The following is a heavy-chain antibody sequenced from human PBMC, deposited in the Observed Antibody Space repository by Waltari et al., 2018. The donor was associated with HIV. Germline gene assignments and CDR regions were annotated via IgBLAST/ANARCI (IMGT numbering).Heavy chain of an antibody. V-gene: IGHV3-23*01. J-gene: IGHJ6*02. CDR3: AKGHYDFWSGSYYYGMDV. CDR2: ISGSWGST. CDR1: GFTFSSYA. Sequence: EVQLLESGGGLVQPGGSLRLSCAASGFTFSSYAMSWVRQAPGKGLGWVAAISGSWGSTDYADSEKGRFTISRDNSKNTLYLQMNSLRAEDTAVYYCAKGHYDFWSGSYYYGMDVWGQGTTVTVSS. D-gene: IGHD3-3*01.